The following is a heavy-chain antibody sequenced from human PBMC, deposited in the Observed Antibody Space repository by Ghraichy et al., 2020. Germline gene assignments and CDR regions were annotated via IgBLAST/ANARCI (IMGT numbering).Heavy chain of an antibody. Sequence: GESLNISCAASGFSFNSYGMHWVRQAPGKGLEWVAIIWYDGSNKYYADSVKGRFTISRDNSKNTLSLQMNSLRAEDTAVYYCARDLYDSSGYSPNYGMDVWGQGTTVTVSS. CDR2: IWYDGSNK. D-gene: IGHD3-22*01. CDR3: ARDLYDSSGYSPNYGMDV. CDR1: GFSFNSYG. V-gene: IGHV3-33*01. J-gene: IGHJ6*02.